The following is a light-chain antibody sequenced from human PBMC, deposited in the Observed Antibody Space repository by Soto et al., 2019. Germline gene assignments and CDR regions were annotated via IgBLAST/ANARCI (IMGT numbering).Light chain of an antibody. V-gene: IGKV1-39*01. Sequence: DIQMTQSPSSLSASVGDRVTITCRASQIISTYLNWYQQRAGLAPRLLIYAASSLQSGVPPRFSGSGSGTDFTLTISSLQPEDFATYYCQQSYNAPITFGQGTRLEIK. CDR3: QQSYNAPIT. J-gene: IGKJ5*01. CDR1: QIISTY. CDR2: AAS.